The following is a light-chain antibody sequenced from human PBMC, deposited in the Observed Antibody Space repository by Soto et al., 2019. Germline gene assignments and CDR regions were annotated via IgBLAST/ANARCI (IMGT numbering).Light chain of an antibody. CDR3: QQYHNWPLMYT. J-gene: IGKJ2*01. Sequence: EIVMTQSPATLSVSPGERATLSCRASQSVSSNLAWYEQKPGPAPRLLIYGASTRATGIPARFSGSGSGTEFTLTISSLQSVDFAVYYCQQYHNWPLMYTFGQGTKLEIK. CDR2: GAS. V-gene: IGKV3-15*01. CDR1: QSVSSN.